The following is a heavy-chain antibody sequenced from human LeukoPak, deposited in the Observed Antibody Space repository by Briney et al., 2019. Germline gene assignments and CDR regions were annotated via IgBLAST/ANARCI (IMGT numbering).Heavy chain of an antibody. Sequence: GSLRLSCAASGFTVTTNYITWVRQAPGKGPEWVSAIFSGGSTYYVDSVKGRFTISRDNSENTVYLQMNSLRVEDTAVYYCGRGGERPRGAAVFDFWDKGKRVPVS. D-gene: IGHD1-1*01. CDR1: GFTVTTNY. CDR2: IFSGGST. CDR3: GRGGERPRGAAVFDF. V-gene: IGHV3-53*01. J-gene: IGHJ3*01.